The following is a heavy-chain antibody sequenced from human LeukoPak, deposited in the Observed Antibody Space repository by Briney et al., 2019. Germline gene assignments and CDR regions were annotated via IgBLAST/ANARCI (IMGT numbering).Heavy chain of an antibody. D-gene: IGHD1-26*01. J-gene: IGHJ5*02. Sequence: AGGSLSLSCAASGFTFSSYAMSWVRQAPGKGLEWVSAISGSGGSTYYADSVKGRFTISRDNSKNTLYLQMNSLRAEDTAVYYCAKGTSSGSRNWFDPWGQGTLVTVSS. CDR3: AKGTSSGSRNWFDP. CDR1: GFTFSSYA. CDR2: ISGSGGST. V-gene: IGHV3-23*01.